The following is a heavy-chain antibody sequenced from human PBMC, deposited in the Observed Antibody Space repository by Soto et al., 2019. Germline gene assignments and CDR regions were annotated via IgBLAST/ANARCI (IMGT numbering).Heavy chain of an antibody. V-gene: IGHV4-4*02. D-gene: IGHD3-3*01. CDR3: ARAPTYYDFWSGYHRIYYFDY. J-gene: IGHJ4*02. Sequence: SETLSLTCAVSGGSISSINWWSWVRQPPGKGLKWIGEIYHSGSTTYNPSLKSRVTISVDKSKNQFSLKLSSVTAADTAVYYCARAPTYYDFWSGYHRIYYFDYWGQGTLVTVSS. CDR2: IYHSGST. CDR1: GGSISSINW.